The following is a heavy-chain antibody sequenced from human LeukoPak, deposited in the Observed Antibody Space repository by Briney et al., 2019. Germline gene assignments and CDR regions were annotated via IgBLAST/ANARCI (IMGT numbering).Heavy chain of an antibody. CDR2: IYYSGST. CDR1: GGSISSSSYY. D-gene: IGHD1-14*01. CDR3: ARVSVFIGVANHAFDY. Sequence: PSETLSLTCTVSGGSISSSSYYWGWIRQPPGKGLEWIGSIYYSGSTYYNPSLKSRVTISVDTSKNQFSLKLSSVTAADTAVYYCARVSVFIGVANHAFDYWGQGTLVTVSS. J-gene: IGHJ4*02. V-gene: IGHV4-39*07.